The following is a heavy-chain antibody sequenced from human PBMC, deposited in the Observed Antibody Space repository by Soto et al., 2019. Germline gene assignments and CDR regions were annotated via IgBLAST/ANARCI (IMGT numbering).Heavy chain of an antibody. V-gene: IGHV3-30-3*01. CDR1: GFTFSSYA. CDR2: ISYDGSNK. D-gene: IGHD3-10*01. CDR3: ARRKELIDY. Sequence: QVQLVESGGGVVQPGRSLRLSCAASGFTFSSYAMHWVRQAPGKGLEWVAVISYDGSNKYYAYSVKGRFTISRDNSKNTLYLQMNSLRAEDTAVYYCARRKELIDYWGQGTLVTVSS. J-gene: IGHJ4*02.